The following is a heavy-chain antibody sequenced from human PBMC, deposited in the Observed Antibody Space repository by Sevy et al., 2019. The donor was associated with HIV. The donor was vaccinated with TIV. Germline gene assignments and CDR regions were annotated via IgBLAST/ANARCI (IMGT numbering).Heavy chain of an antibody. J-gene: IGHJ3*02. D-gene: IGHD3-22*01. Sequence: GGSLRLSCAASGFTFSSYAMSWVRQAPGKGLEWVSAISGSGGSTYYADSVKGRFTISRDNSKNTLYLQMNSLRAEDTAVYYCAKDHMIVVVKLDAFDIWGQGTMVTVSS. V-gene: IGHV3-23*01. CDR1: GFTFSSYA. CDR3: AKDHMIVVVKLDAFDI. CDR2: ISGSGGST.